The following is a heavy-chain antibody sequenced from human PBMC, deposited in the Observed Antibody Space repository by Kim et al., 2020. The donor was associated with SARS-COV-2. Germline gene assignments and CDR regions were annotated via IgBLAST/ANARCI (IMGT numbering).Heavy chain of an antibody. Sequence: SETLSLTCTVSGGSISSYYWSWIRQPPGKGLEWIGYIYYSGSTNYNPSLKSRVTISVDTSKNQFSLKLSSVTAADTAVYYCAAVCSSTSCPTPYYYGMDVWGQGTTVTVSS. D-gene: IGHD2-2*01. V-gene: IGHV4-59*01. J-gene: IGHJ6*02. CDR1: GGSISSYY. CDR2: IYYSGST. CDR3: AAVCSSTSCPTPYYYGMDV.